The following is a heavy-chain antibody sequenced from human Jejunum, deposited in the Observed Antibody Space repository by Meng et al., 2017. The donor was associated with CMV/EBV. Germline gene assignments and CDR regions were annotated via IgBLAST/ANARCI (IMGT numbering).Heavy chain of an antibody. V-gene: IGHV3-49*04. CDR1: DYYA. Sequence: DYYAIHWVRQAPGKGLEWVGFIRNKAYGVATEYAASVKGRFTISRGDSESIAYLQMDSLRTDDTAVYYCSIIDKSTTGWFLAYWGQGSLVTVSS. D-gene: IGHD6-19*01. CDR3: SIIDKSTTGWFLAY. CDR2: IRNKAYGVAT. J-gene: IGHJ4*02.